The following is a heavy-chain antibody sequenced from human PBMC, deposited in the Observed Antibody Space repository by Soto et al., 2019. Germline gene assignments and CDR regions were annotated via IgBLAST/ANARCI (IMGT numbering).Heavy chain of an antibody. CDR3: AKEDSCTGGRCPFDY. Sequence: LVESGGAAVQPGGSLRLSCATSGFTFDDYGIHWVRQTPAKGLEWVSGITWSRISLGYADSVKGRFTISRDNAKKSVYLQMNSLKPEDTALYYCAKEDSCTGGRCPFDYWGQGTLVSVSS. J-gene: IGHJ4*02. CDR2: ITWSRISL. V-gene: IGHV3-9*01. D-gene: IGHD2-8*02. CDR1: GFTFDDYG.